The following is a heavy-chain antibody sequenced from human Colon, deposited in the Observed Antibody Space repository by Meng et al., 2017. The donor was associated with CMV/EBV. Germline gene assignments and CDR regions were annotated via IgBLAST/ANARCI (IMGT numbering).Heavy chain of an antibody. CDR2: LNRDGSGK. V-gene: IGHV3-7*01. D-gene: IGHD6-19*01. CDR3: VQERLA. CDR1: GFTFSSYW. Sequence: GGSLRLSCAASGFTFSSYWMSWVRQAPGKGLEWVANLNRDGSGKYYVDSVKGRFTISRDNAKNSVYLQMNSLRVEDTGVYYCVQERLAWGQGTLVTVSS. J-gene: IGHJ5*02.